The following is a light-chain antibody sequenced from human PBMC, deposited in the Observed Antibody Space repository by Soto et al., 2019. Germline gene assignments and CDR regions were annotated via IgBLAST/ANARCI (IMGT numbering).Light chain of an antibody. J-gene: IGKJ2*01. Sequence: DIQLTQSPYFLSASVGDRVTITCRASQGIGSYLAWYQQKPGKAPKLLISGASTLQSGVPSRFSGSGSGTEFTLTISSLQAEDFATYYCQQSYSPPPTFGQGTKLEIK. CDR1: QGIGSY. CDR2: GAS. CDR3: QQSYSPPPT. V-gene: IGKV1-9*01.